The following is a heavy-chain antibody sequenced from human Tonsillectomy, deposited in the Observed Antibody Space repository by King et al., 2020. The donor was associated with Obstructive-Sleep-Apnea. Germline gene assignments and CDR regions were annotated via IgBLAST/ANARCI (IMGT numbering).Heavy chain of an antibody. CDR3: AGDRVDVWLGLFDY. CDR1: GGSISSSSYY. CDR2: IYYSWST. D-gene: IGHD5-12*01. V-gene: IGHV4-39*07. J-gene: IGHJ4*02. Sequence: QLQESGPGLVKPSETLSLTCTVSGGSISSSSYYWGWIRQPPGKGLEWIGSIYYSWSTYYNPSLKSRVTISVDTSKNQFSLKLSSVTAADTAVYYCAGDRVDVWLGLFDYWGQGTLVTVSS.